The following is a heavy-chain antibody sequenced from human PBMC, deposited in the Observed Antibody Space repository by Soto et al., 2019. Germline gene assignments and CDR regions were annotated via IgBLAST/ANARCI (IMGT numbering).Heavy chain of an antibody. Sequence: SVKVSCKASGYIFSSHCIYWVRQAPGQGLQWMGIINPGGGRTSYAQKFQGRVTLTRDMSTSTVYMELTSLTYDDTAVYYCASQTTVVTPFDYWGQGTLVTVSS. J-gene: IGHJ4*02. V-gene: IGHV1-46*01. CDR3: ASQTTVVTPFDY. CDR1: GYIFSSHC. CDR2: INPGGGRT. D-gene: IGHD4-17*01.